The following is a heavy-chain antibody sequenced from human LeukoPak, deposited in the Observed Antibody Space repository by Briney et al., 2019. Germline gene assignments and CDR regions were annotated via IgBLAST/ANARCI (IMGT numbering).Heavy chain of an antibody. Sequence: ASVKVSCKASGYTFTSYYMHWVRQAPGQGLEWMGIFNPRGVSTSYAQKFQGRVTMTRDTSTSTVYMELSSLRSEDTAVYYCARSYGSGSYYNPAGYYYYMDVWGKGTTVTVSS. CDR3: ARSYGSGSYYNPAGYYYYMDV. V-gene: IGHV1-46*01. CDR2: FNPRGVST. D-gene: IGHD3-10*01. J-gene: IGHJ6*03. CDR1: GYTFTSYY.